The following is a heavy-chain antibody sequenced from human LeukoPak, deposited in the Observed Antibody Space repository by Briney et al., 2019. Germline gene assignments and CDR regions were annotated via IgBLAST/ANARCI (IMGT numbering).Heavy chain of an antibody. Sequence: GESLQISCKGSGYSFTSYWIGWVRQLPGKGLEWMGIIYPGDSDTRYSPSFQGQVTISADKSISTAYLQWSSLKASDTAMYYCARHRRPDYGGAGHDYWGQGTLVTVSS. V-gene: IGHV5-51*01. CDR3: ARHRRPDYGGAGHDY. CDR1: GYSFTSYW. J-gene: IGHJ4*02. D-gene: IGHD4-23*01. CDR2: IYPGDSDT.